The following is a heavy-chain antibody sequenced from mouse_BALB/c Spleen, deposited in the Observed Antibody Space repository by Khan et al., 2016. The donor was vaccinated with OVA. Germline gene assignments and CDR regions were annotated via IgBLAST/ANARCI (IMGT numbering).Heavy chain of an antibody. J-gene: IGHJ3*01. CDR1: GYTFTSDY. CDR2: INPRNGET. V-gene: IGHV1S81*02. CDR3: TRSGWAAFAY. Sequence: QVQLQQPGAELVKPGASVKLSCKASGYTFTSDYIYWVKQRPGQGLEWIGGINPRNGETYFNEKFESKATLTVDKSSSTAFMQVSSRTSEDAAVCYCTRSGWAAFAYWGQGTLVTVSA. D-gene: IGHD1-1*02.